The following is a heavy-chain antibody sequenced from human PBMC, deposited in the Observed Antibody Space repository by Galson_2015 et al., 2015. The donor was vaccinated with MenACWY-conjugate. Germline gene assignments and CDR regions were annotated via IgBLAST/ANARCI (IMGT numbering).Heavy chain of an antibody. J-gene: IGHJ4*02. CDR1: GFTFSSYA. Sequence: SLRLSCAASGFTFSSYAMSWVRQAPGKGLEWVSAISGSGGSTYYADSVKGRFTISRDNSKNTLYLQMNSLRAEDTAVYYCAKDLFYYYDSSGYYLFDYWGQGTLVTVSS. CDR3: AKDLFYYYDSSGYYLFDY. V-gene: IGHV3-23*01. D-gene: IGHD3-22*01. CDR2: ISGSGGST.